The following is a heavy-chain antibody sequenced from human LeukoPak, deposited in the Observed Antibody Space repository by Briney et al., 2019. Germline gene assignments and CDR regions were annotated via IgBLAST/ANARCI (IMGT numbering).Heavy chain of an antibody. CDR2: VSGSGSTI. J-gene: IGHJ4*02. CDR3: ARPTTYYDLLSGYYAWYYFDN. Sequence: GGSLRLSCAASGFNLSDYEIHWVRQAPGKGLEWVSYVSGSGSTIYHADSVKGRFITSRDNAKKSVYLQMNSLRAEDTAVYYCARPTTYYDLLSGYYAWYYFDNWGRGTLVTVSS. CDR1: GFNLSDYE. D-gene: IGHD3-3*01. V-gene: IGHV3-48*03.